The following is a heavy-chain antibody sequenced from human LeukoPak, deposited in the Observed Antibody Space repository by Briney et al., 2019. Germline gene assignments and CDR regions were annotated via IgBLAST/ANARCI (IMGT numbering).Heavy chain of an antibody. D-gene: IGHD3-10*01. Sequence: SETLSLTCAVYGGSFSVYYWSWIRQPPGKGLEWIGEINHSGSTNYNPSLKSRVTISVDTSKNQFSLKLSSVTAADTAVYYCARGVPNYYGSGSNDYWGQGTLVTVSS. CDR3: ARGVPNYYGSGSNDY. J-gene: IGHJ4*02. CDR2: INHSGST. V-gene: IGHV4-34*01. CDR1: GGSFSVYY.